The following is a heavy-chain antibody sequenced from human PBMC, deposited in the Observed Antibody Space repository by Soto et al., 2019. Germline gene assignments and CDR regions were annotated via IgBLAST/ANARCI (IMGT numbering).Heavy chain of an antibody. CDR3: ARVCLCGYSYVYYYYGMDV. D-gene: IGHD5-18*01. J-gene: IGHJ6*02. V-gene: IGHV1-18*01. CDR1: GYTFTSYG. CDR2: ISAYNGNT. Sequence: GASVKVSCKASGYTFTSYGISWVRQAPGQGLEWMGWISAYNGNTNYAQKLQGRVTMTTDTSTSTAYMELRSLRSDDTAVYYCARVCLCGYSYVYYYYGMDVWGQGTTVTVSS.